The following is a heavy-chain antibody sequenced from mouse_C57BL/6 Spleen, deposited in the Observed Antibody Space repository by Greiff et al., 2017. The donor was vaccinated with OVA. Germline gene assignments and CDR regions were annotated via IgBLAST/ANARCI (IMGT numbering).Heavy chain of an antibody. V-gene: IGHV14-4*01. J-gene: IGHJ3*01. CDR1: GFNIKDDY. CDR2: IDPENGDT. Sequence: EVQLQQSGAELVRPGASVKLSCTASGFNIKDDYMHWVKQRPEQGLEWIGWIDPENGDTEYASKFQGKATITADTSSNTAYLQLSSLTSEDTAVYCCTTRGAFAYWGQGTLVTVSA. CDR3: TTRGAFAY.